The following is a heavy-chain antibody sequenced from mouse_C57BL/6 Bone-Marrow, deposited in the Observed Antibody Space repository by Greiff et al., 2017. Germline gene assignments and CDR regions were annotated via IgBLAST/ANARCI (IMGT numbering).Heavy chain of an antibody. D-gene: IGHD1-1*01. CDR1: GFSLTSYG. Sequence: VQLKESGPGLVQPSPSLSITCTVSGFSLTSYGVHWVRQSPGKGLEWLGVIWRGGSTDYNAAFMSRLSITNDNSKNQVFFKMNSLQADDTAIYYCAKNYYYGLDYWGQGTTLAVSS. V-gene: IGHV2-5*01. J-gene: IGHJ2*01. CDR2: IWRGGST. CDR3: AKNYYYGLDY.